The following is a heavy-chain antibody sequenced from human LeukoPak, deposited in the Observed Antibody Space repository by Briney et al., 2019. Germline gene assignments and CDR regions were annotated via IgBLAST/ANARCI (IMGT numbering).Heavy chain of an antibody. Sequence: GGSLRLSCAASGFTFSDWYMNWVRQAPGKGLEWISCIGTSSTNTHYADSVKGRFTISRDNTKNSVHLQLKNVRAEDTAVYYCARPCGGDCSFLDIWGQGTLVTVSS. D-gene: IGHD2-21*01. V-gene: IGHV3-11*01. J-gene: IGHJ4*02. CDR2: IGTSSTNT. CDR1: GFTFSDWY. CDR3: ARPCGGDCSFLDI.